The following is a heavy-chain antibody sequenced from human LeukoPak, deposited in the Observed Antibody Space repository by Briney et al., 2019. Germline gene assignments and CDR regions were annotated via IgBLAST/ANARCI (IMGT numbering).Heavy chain of an antibody. V-gene: IGHV4-59*11. CDR3: ARGYSSSWFDY. J-gene: IGHJ4*02. Sequence: SETLSLTCTVSGGSISNHYWSWIRRPPVKGLEWIGYIYYSGSTNYSPSLRSRVTISVDTSKNQFSLKLSSVTAADTAVYYCARGYSSSWFDYWGQGTLVTVSS. D-gene: IGHD6-13*01. CDR1: GGSISNHY. CDR2: IYYSGST.